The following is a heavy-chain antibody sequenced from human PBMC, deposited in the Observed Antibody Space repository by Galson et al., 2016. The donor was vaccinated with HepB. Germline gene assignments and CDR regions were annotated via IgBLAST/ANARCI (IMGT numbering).Heavy chain of an antibody. CDR3: VRRIDS. V-gene: IGHV3-48*01. CDR2: ITGNSHTI. CDR1: GFTFSPYG. J-gene: IGHJ4*02. Sequence: SLRLSCAASGFTFSPYGFHWVRQAPGKGLEWISFITGNSHTIYYADSVKGRFTISRDNAKDSLFLQMNSLRADDTAIYYCVRRIDSWGQGTLVTVSS.